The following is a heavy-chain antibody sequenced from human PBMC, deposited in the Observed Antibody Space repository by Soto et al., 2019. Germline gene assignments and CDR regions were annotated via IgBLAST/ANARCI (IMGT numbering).Heavy chain of an antibody. CDR1: GFTFTSSA. D-gene: IGHD3-22*01. V-gene: IGHV1-58*01. CDR2: IVVGSGNT. J-gene: IGHJ5*02. Sequence: QMQLVQSGPEVKKPGTSVKVSCKASGFTFTSSAVQWVRQARGQRLEWIGWIVVGSGNTNYAQKFQERVTITRDMSTSTAYMELSSLRSEDTVVYYCAAAYYYDSSGTHGFDPWGQGTLVTVSS. CDR3: AAAYYYDSSGTHGFDP.